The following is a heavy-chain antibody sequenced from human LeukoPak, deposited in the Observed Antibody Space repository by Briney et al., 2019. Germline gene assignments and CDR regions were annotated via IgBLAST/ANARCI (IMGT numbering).Heavy chain of an antibody. CDR1: GFIFDNYA. CDR3: ARESEASGWYDY. J-gene: IGHJ4*02. Sequence: GSLRLSCAAPGFIFDNYAIHWVRQAPGKGLEWVSLISGDGGSTFYADSVRGRFTISRDNTRKTLSLQMSSLRSEDTALYYCARESEASGWYDYWGQGTLVTVSS. CDR2: ISGDGGST. D-gene: IGHD6-19*01. V-gene: IGHV3-43*02.